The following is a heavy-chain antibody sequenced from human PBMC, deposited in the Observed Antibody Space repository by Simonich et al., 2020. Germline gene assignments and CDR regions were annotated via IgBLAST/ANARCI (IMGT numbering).Heavy chain of an antibody. D-gene: IGHD6-13*01. J-gene: IGHJ1*01. Sequence: EVQLVESGGGLVQPGRSLRLSCAASGFTFDDYAMHWVRQAPGKGLEWVQGISWNSGSIGYADSVKGRFTISRDNAKNSLYLQMNSLRAEDTALYYCAKDVAAAGTEYFQHWGQGTLVTVSS. CDR3: AKDVAAAGTEYFQH. V-gene: IGHV3-9*01. CDR1: GFTFDDYA. CDR2: ISWNSGSI.